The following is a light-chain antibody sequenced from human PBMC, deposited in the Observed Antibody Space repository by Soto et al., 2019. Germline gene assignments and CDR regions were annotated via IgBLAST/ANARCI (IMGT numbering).Light chain of an antibody. CDR1: QSISSY. J-gene: IGKJ1*01. CDR3: QHYNSYSEA. Sequence: DIQMTQSPSSLSASVGDRVTITCRASQSISSYLNWYQQKPGKDPKLLIYKASTLKSGVPSRFSGSGSGTEFTLTISRLQPDDFATYYGQHYNSYSEAFGQGTKVDIK. CDR2: KAS. V-gene: IGKV1-5*03.